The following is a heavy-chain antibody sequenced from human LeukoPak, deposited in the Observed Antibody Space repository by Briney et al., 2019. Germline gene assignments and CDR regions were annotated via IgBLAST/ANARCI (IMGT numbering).Heavy chain of an antibody. V-gene: IGHV1-2*02. CDR2: INPNSGGT. CDR1: VYTFTACY. D-gene: IGHD3/OR15-3a*01. CDR3: ARVADFSQSFDC. Sequence: ASVKVSCKPSVYTFTACYLHCVRPAPGQGLEWMGWINPNSGGTNYAQTLQGSVSMTTDTSPSTHYLYMRTLRYYDTALYYCARVADFSQSFDCWGQGTLVIVS. J-gene: IGHJ4*02.